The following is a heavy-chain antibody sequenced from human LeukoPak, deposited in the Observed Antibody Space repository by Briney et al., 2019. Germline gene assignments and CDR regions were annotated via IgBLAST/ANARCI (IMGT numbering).Heavy chain of an antibody. CDR1: GFTFSSYW. Sequence: GGSLRLSCAASGFTFSSYWMHWVRQAPGKGLVWVSRINSDGSSTSYADSVKGRFTISRDNAKNSLYLRMNSLRAEDTAVYYCARDRRWQWLAVYYYYGMDVWGQGTTVTVSS. J-gene: IGHJ6*02. V-gene: IGHV3-74*01. D-gene: IGHD6-19*01. CDR3: ARDRRWQWLAVYYYYGMDV. CDR2: INSDGSST.